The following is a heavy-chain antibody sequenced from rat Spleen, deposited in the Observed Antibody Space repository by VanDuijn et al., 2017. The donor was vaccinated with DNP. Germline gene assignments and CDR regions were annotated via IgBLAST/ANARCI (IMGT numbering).Heavy chain of an antibody. D-gene: IGHD1-7*01. J-gene: IGHJ2*01. CDR2: ISYSGST. Sequence: EVQLQESGPGLLKPSQSLSLTCSVTDYSITSNYWAWIRKFPGNKMEYIGHISYSGSTNYNPSLRSRISITRDTSKNHFFLHLNSVTTEDTATYYCARWTRYFDYWGQGVMVTVSS. V-gene: IGHV3-1*01. CDR3: ARWTRYFDY. CDR1: DYSITSNY.